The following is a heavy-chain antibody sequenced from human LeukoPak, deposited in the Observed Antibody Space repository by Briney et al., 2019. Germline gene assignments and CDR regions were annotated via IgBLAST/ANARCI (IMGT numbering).Heavy chain of an antibody. J-gene: IGHJ6*02. CDR3: ARRGLRSQSGKPYYGSDV. CDR1: EFTFSNYW. D-gene: IGHD3-10*01. CDR2: IKQDGSEK. V-gene: IGHV3-7*01. Sequence: GGSLRLSCAASEFTFSNYWMSWVRQAPGKGLDWVANIKQDGSEKQYVESVKGRFTISRDNAKNSPYLQMNSLRAEDTAVHYCARRGLRSQSGKPYYGSDVWGQGTTVTVSS.